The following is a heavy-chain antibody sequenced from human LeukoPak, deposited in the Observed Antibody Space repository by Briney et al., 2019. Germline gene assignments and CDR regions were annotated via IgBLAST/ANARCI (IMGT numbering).Heavy chain of an antibody. CDR3: ATTVVARDAFDI. J-gene: IGHJ3*02. CDR1: GFTFSSYA. CDR2: ISGSGGST. Sequence: GGSLRLSCAASGFTFSSYAMSWVRQAPGKGLEWVSAISGSGGSTYYADSVKGRFTISRDNSKNTLYLQMNSLRAEDTAVYYCATTVVARDAFDIWGQGTMVTVSS. V-gene: IGHV3-23*01. D-gene: IGHD2-15*01.